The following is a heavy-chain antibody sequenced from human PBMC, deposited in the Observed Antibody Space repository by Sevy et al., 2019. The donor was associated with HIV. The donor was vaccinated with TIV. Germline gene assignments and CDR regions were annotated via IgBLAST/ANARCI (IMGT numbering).Heavy chain of an antibody. D-gene: IGHD3-3*01. CDR1: GFTFSSYS. J-gene: IGHJ3*02. CDR2: ISSSSSYI. Sequence: GGSLRLSCAASGFTFSSYSMNWVRQAPGKGLEWVSSISSSSSYIYYADSVKGRFTISRDNAKNSLYLQMNSLRAEDTAVYYCARDTYYAFWSGYSSSMGSDAFDIWGQGTMVTVSS. CDR3: ARDTYYAFWSGYSSSMGSDAFDI. V-gene: IGHV3-21*01.